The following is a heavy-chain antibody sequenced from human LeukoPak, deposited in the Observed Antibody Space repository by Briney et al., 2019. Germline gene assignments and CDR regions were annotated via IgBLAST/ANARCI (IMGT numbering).Heavy chain of an antibody. CDR2: IYSSGSA. Sequence: SETLSLTCTVSGSSINNNFWTWIRQPPGKGLEWIGYIYSSGSANYNPSIKSRAIISGDTSKNQISLKLTSVTAADTAVYFCARHRDYYDTWGRGTLVTVSS. J-gene: IGHJ4*01. CDR3: ARHRDYYDT. V-gene: IGHV4-59*08. CDR1: GSSINNNF. D-gene: IGHD3-22*01.